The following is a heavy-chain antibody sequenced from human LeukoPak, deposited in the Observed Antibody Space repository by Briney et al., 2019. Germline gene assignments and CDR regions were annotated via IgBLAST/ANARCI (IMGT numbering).Heavy chain of an antibody. V-gene: IGHV4-34*01. D-gene: IGHD2-15*01. CDR2: INHSGST. CDR1: GGSFSGYY. CDR3: ARCXNQVVVVAATPLGAFDI. Sequence: SETLSLTCAVYGGSFSGYYWSWIRQPPGKGLEWIGEINHSGSTNYNPSLKSRVTISVDTSKNQFSLKLSSVTAADTAVYYCARCXNQVVVVAATPLGAFDIWGQGTMVTVSS. J-gene: IGHJ3*02.